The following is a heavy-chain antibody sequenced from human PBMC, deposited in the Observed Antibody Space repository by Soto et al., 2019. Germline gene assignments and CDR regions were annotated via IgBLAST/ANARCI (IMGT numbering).Heavy chain of an antibody. CDR1: GFTFSSYA. J-gene: IGHJ5*02. CDR3: AKDLGRTVAGNWFDH. Sequence: EVQLLESGGGLVQPGGSLRLSCAASGFTFSSYAMSWVRQAPGKGLEWVSAISGSGGSTYYADSVKGRFTISRDNSKNTMSLQMNSLSAEDTAVYYCAKDLGRTVAGNWFDHWGQGTLVTVSS. V-gene: IGHV3-23*01. D-gene: IGHD6-19*01. CDR2: ISGSGGST.